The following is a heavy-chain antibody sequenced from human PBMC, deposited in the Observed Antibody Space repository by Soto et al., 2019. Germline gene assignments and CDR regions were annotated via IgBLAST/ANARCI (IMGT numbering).Heavy chain of an antibody. CDR2: LYSGADT. D-gene: IGHD2-21*01. Sequence: VQLVESGGGLVQPGGSLRLSCAASGFTVSSNYMNWVRQAPGKGLEWLSVLYSGADTYYADSVKDRFTISRDNSKNTLYLQLNSLRAEDTAIYYCARECGGDCSNAFDLWGQGTMVTVSP. CDR1: GFTVSSNY. J-gene: IGHJ3*01. V-gene: IGHV3-66*01. CDR3: ARECGGDCSNAFDL.